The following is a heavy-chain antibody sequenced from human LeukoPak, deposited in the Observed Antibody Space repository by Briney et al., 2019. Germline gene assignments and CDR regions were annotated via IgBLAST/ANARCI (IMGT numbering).Heavy chain of an antibody. D-gene: IGHD5-18*01. CDR1: GGSISSSSYY. CDR3: ARVRGYFPDY. CDR2: IHYSGPT. V-gene: IGHV4-39*07. J-gene: IGHJ4*02. Sequence: SETLSLTCTVSGGSISSSSYYWGWIRQPPGEGLEWIGTIHYSGPTNYNPSLKSRVTISLDTSKNQFSLKLNSVAAADTALYYCARVRGYFPDYWGQGTLVTVSS.